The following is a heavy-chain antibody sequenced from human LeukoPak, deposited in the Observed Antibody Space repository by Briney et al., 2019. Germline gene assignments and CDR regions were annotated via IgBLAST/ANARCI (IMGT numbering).Heavy chain of an antibody. J-gene: IGHJ6*02. CDR3: ARTVSGDYYGMDV. D-gene: IGHD1-26*01. CDR2: IYYSGST. Sequence: SETLSLTCTVSGGSISSYYWSWIRQPPGKGLEWIGYIYYSGSTNYNPSLKSRVTMSVDTSTDQFSLRLISVTAADTAVYYCARTVSGDYYGMDVWGQGTTVTVSS. CDR1: GGSISSYY. V-gene: IGHV4-59*08.